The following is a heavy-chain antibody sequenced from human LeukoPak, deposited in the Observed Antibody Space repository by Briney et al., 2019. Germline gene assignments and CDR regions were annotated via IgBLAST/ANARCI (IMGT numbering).Heavy chain of an antibody. CDR2: IYYSGST. Sequence: SQTLSLTCTVSGGSISSGGYYWSWIRQHPEKGLEWIGYIYYSGSTYYNPSLKSRVTISVDTSKNQFSLKLSSVTAADTAVYYCAREPLYIYGMDVWGQGTTVTVSS. D-gene: IGHD4-11*01. J-gene: IGHJ6*02. CDR3: AREPLYIYGMDV. V-gene: IGHV4-31*03. CDR1: GGSISSGGYY.